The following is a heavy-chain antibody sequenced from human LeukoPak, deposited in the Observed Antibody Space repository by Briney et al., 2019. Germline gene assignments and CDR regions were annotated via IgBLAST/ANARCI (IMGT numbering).Heavy chain of an antibody. CDR2: INPNSGGA. J-gene: IGHJ4*02. D-gene: IGHD4-11*01. CDR3: ARASYGNSPTHFDY. CDR1: GYTFSDYY. Sequence: ASVKVSCKASGYTFSDYYIHWVRQAPGQGLQWMGRINPNSGGADYAQNFQGRVTMTRDTSTNTVYMQLIWLRSDDAAVYYCARASYGNSPTHFDYWGQGTLVTVSS. V-gene: IGHV1-2*06.